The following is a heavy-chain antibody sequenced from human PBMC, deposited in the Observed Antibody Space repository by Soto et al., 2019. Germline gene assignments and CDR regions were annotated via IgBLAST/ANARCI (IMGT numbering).Heavy chain of an antibody. CDR2: INPSGGST. Sequence: ASVKVSCKASGYTFTSYYMHWVRQAPGQGLEWMGIINPSGGSTSYAQKFQGRVTMTRDTSTSTVYMELSSLRSEDTAVYYCARDPLEYYYDSNARWFDPWGQGTLVTVSS. V-gene: IGHV1-46*01. D-gene: IGHD3-22*01. CDR1: GYTFTSYY. J-gene: IGHJ5*02. CDR3: ARDPLEYYYDSNARWFDP.